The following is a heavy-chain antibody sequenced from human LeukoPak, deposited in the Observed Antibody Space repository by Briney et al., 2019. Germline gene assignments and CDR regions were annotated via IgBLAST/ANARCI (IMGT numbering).Heavy chain of an antibody. CDR1: GGSFSGYY. J-gene: IGHJ4*02. V-gene: IGHV4-59*01. D-gene: IGHD5-24*01. Sequence: TSETLSLTCAVYGGSFSGYYWSWIRQPPGKGLEWIGYIYYSGSTNYNPSLKSRVTISVDTSKNQFSLKLSSVTAADTAVYYCASGRWLQSDYWGQGTLVTVSS. CDR3: ASGRWLQSDY. CDR2: IYYSGST.